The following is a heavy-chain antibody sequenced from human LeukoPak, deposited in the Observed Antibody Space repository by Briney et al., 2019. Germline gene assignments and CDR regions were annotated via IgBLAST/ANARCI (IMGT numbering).Heavy chain of an antibody. D-gene: IGHD2-2*01. J-gene: IGHJ4*02. CDR1: GGSISSSNYY. CDR3: AIELRYCSSTSCRGNY. Sequence: SETLSLTCTVSGGSISSSNYYWGWIRQPPGKGLEWIGTIYYNGATQYNPSLRSRVTIYVDTSKNQFSLRLNSVTAADTAVYYCAIELRYCSSTSCRGNYWGQGTLVTVSS. CDR2: IYYNGAT. V-gene: IGHV4-39*01.